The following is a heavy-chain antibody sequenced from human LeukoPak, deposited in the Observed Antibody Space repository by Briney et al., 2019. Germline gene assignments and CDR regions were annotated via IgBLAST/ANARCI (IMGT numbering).Heavy chain of an antibody. J-gene: IGHJ2*01. CDR3: ARDQAAITTPLDWSFAL. Sequence: ASVKVSCKASANTFTDFYMHWVRQAPGQGPEWMGIFNPAGGRTSYAQKFQGRVTITRDTSTNTLYMELSSLRSEDTAVYYCARDQAAITTPLDWSFALWGRGTLVTVSS. CDR1: ANTFTDFY. V-gene: IGHV1-46*01. D-gene: IGHD2-15*01. CDR2: FNPAGGRT.